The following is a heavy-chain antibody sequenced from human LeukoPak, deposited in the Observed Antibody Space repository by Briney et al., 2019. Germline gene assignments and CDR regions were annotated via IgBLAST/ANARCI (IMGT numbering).Heavy chain of an antibody. J-gene: IGHJ4*02. CDR1: GFIFSSYA. V-gene: IGHV3-15*01. D-gene: IGHD3-22*01. CDR2: IYSKTDGGTT. Sequence: GGSLRLSCAASGFIFSSYAMSWVRQAPGKGLEWVGRIYSKTDGGTTEYAAPVKGRFSISRDDSKNTLDLQMHSLKTDDTALYYCATGSNRYDSSDFDYWGQGTLVTVSS. CDR3: ATGSNRYDSSDFDY.